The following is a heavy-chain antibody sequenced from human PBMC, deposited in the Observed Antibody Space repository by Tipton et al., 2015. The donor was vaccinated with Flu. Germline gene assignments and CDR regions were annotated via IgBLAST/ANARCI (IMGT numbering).Heavy chain of an antibody. Sequence: GLVKPSETLSLTCDVSGGSISSGGAYWSWIRQHPGKGLEWIGGIYYSGSTYKNPSLTSRVSISVDTSKNQFPLNLKSVTAADMAVYYCARRDYTNYVSDPKSWFDPWGQGTLVAVSS. V-gene: IGHV4-31*11. CDR2: IYYSGST. CDR3: ARRDYTNYVSDPKSWFDP. CDR1: GGSISSGGAY. J-gene: IGHJ5*02. D-gene: IGHD4-11*01.